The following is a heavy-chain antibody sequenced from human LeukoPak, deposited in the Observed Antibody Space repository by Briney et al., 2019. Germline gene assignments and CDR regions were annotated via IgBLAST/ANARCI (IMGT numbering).Heavy chain of an antibody. Sequence: GGSLRLSCAASGFTSSGYAMHWVGQAPGKGPEWGAVISYDGTNKYYADSVKGRFAISRDNSKNTQYLQMNSLRVEDTAVYYCARAELLPLDYWAQGTLVTVSS. J-gene: IGHJ4*02. CDR3: ARAELLPLDY. V-gene: IGHV3-30*09. CDR1: GFTSSGYA. CDR2: ISYDGTNK. D-gene: IGHD1-26*01.